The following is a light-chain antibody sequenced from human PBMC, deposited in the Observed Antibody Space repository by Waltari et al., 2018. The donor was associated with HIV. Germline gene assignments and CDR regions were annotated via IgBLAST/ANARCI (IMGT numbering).Light chain of an antibody. CDR2: RNN. V-gene: IGLV10-54*01. CDR1: TNNVGNQG. J-gene: IGLJ3*02. Sequence: QAGLTQPPSVSKGLRQTATLTCTGNTNNVGNQGAAWLQQHQGHPPKLLSYRNNNRPPGISERLSASRSGNTASLTIAELQPDDDPDYYCSAWDSSLEAWVFGGGTKLTVL. CDR3: SAWDSSLEAWV.